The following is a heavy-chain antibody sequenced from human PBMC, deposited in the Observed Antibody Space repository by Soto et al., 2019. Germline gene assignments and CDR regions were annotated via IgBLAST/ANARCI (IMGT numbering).Heavy chain of an antibody. J-gene: IGHJ4*02. D-gene: IGHD4-17*01. CDR2: ISGSGGST. V-gene: IGHV3-23*01. CDR3: ANRVSAYGGNFDY. Sequence: PGGSLRLSCAASGFTFSSYHMSWVRQAPGKGLEWVSAISGSGGSTYYADSVKGRFTISRDNSKNTLDLQMNSLRAEDTAVHKYANRVSAYGGNFDYWVQGT. CDR1: GFTFSSYH.